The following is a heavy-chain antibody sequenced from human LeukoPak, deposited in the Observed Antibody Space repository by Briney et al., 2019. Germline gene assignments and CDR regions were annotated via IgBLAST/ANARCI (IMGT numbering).Heavy chain of an antibody. CDR2: IDSDGIST. V-gene: IGHV3-74*01. Sequence: GGSLRLSCAASVFTFSSYWMHWVRQAPGKGLVWVSRIDSDGISTSYADSVKGRFTISRDNAKNTLYLQMNTLRAEDTAVYYCARGFTIFGVVNDAFDIWGQGTMVTVSS. CDR1: VFTFSSYW. D-gene: IGHD3-3*01. J-gene: IGHJ3*02. CDR3: ARGFTIFGVVNDAFDI.